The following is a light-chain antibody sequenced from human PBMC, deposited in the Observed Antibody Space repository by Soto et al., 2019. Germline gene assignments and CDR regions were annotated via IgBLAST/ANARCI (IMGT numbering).Light chain of an antibody. CDR3: QQYDSYPLT. CDR1: QSVGTW. CDR2: KAS. J-gene: IGKJ4*01. Sequence: QLTQSPSTLSTSVGDRVTITCRASQSVGTWLAWYQQKPGKVPNLLIFKASTLESGVPSRFSASGYGTEFTLTISSLQPDDFAVYYCQQYDSYPLTFGGGTKLEIK. V-gene: IGKV1-5*03.